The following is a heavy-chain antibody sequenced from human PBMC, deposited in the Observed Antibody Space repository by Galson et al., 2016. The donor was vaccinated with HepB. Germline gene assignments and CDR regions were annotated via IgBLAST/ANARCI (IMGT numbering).Heavy chain of an antibody. D-gene: IGHD6-19*01. CDR3: ARDRGAVAATGWFDP. CDR1: GGSIGRGDYY. J-gene: IGHJ5*02. V-gene: IGHV4-31*03. Sequence: TLSLTCSVSGGSIGRGDYYWSWIRQFPGKGLGWIGYIYYSGSTYFNPSLKSRLSMSVDASKNQFSLQLTSVTAADTAVYYCARDRGAVAATGWFDPWGQGTLVTVSS. CDR2: IYYSGST.